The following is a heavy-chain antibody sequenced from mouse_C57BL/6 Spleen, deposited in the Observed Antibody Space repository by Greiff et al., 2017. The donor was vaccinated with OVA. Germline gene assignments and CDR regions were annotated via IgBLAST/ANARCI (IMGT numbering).Heavy chain of an antibody. CDR3: ARVYYDYDRYFDV. Sequence: VQLQQPGAELVKPGASVKLSCKASGYTFTSYWMQWVKQRPGQGLEWIGEIDPSDSYTNYNQKFKGKATLTVDTSSSTAYMQLSSLTSEDSAVYYCARVYYDYDRYFDVWGTGTTVTVSS. J-gene: IGHJ1*03. D-gene: IGHD2-4*01. CDR2: IDPSDSYT. V-gene: IGHV1-50*01. CDR1: GYTFTSYW.